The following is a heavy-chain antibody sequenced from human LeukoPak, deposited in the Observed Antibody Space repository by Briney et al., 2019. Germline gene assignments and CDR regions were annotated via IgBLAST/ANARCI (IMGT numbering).Heavy chain of an antibody. J-gene: IGHJ4*02. CDR2: ISSSSSTI. V-gene: IGHV3-48*01. CDR1: GFTFSSYS. Sequence: GGSLRLSCVASGFTFSSYSMNWVRQAPGKRLEWVSYISSSSSTIYYADSVKGRFTISRDNAKNSLYLQMNSLRAEDTAVYYCASHYSNPHIGPIYYFDYWGQGTLVTVSS. D-gene: IGHD4-11*01. CDR3: ASHYSNPHIGPIYYFDY.